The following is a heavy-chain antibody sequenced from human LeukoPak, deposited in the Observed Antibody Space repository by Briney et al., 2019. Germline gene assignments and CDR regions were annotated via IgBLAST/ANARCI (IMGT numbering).Heavy chain of an antibody. J-gene: IGHJ4*02. CDR1: GFTFSSYG. CDR2: IWDDGSKK. Sequence: PGRSLRLSCAASGFTFSSYGMHWVRQAPGKGLEWVAVIWDDGSKKYYADSVKGRFTISRDNSKNTLYMQMNSLRAEDTAVYYCARDMAVATPNFDYWGQGTLVTVSP. V-gene: IGHV3-33*01. CDR3: ARDMAVATPNFDY. D-gene: IGHD6-19*01.